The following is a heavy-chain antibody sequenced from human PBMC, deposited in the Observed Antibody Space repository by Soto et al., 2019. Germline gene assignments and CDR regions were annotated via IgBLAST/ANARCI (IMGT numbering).Heavy chain of an antibody. V-gene: IGHV3-33*08. CDR3: ARDGQQLTPYDLDV. Sequence: QVQLVESGGGVIQPGRSLRLSCAASGFTLRLHAMHWVRQAPGKGLEWVAQIWYDGSNKYYTDSVKGRFTVSRDDFKNTVFTQMDSLRAEDTAVYYCARDGQQLTPYDLDVWGLGTTVIVSS. J-gene: IGHJ6*02. D-gene: IGHD6-13*01. CDR1: GFTLRLHA. CDR2: IWYDGSNK.